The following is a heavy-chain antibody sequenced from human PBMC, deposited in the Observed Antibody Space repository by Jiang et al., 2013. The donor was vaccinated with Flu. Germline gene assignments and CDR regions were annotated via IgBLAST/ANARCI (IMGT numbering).Heavy chain of an antibody. CDR2: ISHTGSII. Sequence: GLVKPGGSLRLSCAASGLNFSVDYMSWIRQAPGKGLEWISYISHTGSIIYYSDSVRGRFTISRDNAKKSVHLEMNTLRVEDTAIYYCARVETSSGYDAARVDHWGQGTLVTVSS. J-gene: IGHJ4*02. CDR3: ARVETSSGYDAARVDH. V-gene: IGHV3-11*04. D-gene: IGHD6-19*01. CDR1: GLNFSVDY.